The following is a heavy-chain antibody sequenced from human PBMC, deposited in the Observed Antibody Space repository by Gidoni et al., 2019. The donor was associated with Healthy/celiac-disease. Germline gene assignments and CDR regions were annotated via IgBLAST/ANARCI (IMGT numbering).Heavy chain of an antibody. V-gene: IGHV3-30*18. CDR3: AKTGSSSSDYYYYGMDV. D-gene: IGHD6-6*01. J-gene: IGHJ6*02. Sequence: QVQLVESGGGVVQPGRSLRLSCAASGFTFSSYGMHWVRQAPGKGLEWVAVISYDGSNKYYADSVKGRFTISRDNSKNTLYLQMNSLRAEDTAVYYCAKTGSSSSDYYYYGMDVWGQGTTVTVSS. CDR2: ISYDGSNK. CDR1: GFTFSSYG.